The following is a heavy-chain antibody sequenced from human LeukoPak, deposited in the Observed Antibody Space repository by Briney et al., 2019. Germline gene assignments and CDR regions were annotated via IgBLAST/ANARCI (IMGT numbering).Heavy chain of an antibody. CDR3: AGGARRQQPFDY. D-gene: IGHD6-13*01. V-gene: IGHV3-66*01. Sequence: GWSLRPSCAASEFTVSSNYMNWVRQAPGKGLEWVSVIYSGGSTYYADSVKGRFTISRDNSKNTLYLQMNSLRAEDTAVYYCAGGARRQQPFDYWGQGTLVTVSS. CDR1: EFTVSSNY. J-gene: IGHJ4*02. CDR2: IYSGGST.